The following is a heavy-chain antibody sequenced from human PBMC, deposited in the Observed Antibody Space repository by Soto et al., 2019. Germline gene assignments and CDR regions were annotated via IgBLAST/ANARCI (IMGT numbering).Heavy chain of an antibody. J-gene: IGHJ6*02. D-gene: IGHD3-16*01. Sequence: QVQLVQSGAEVKKPGSSVKVSCKASGGTFSSYTISWVRQAPGQGLEWMGRIIPILGIANYAQKFQGRVMITADKSTSTAYMELSSLRSEDTAVYYCARDSLGGSHEYYYYGMDVWGQGTTVTVSS. CDR2: IIPILGIA. CDR1: GGTFSSYT. V-gene: IGHV1-69*08. CDR3: ARDSLGGSHEYYYYGMDV.